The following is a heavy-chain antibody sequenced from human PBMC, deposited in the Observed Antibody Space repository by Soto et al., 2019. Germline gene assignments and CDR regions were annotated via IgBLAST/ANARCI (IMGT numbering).Heavy chain of an antibody. V-gene: IGHV4-34*01. CDR1: GGSFSGYY. D-gene: IGHD6-6*01. CDR2: IHHSGST. CDR3: ASVPLDY. J-gene: IGHJ4*02. Sequence: PSETLSLTCAVYGGSFSGYYWNWIRQPPGKGLEWIGEIHHSGSTKYNPSLKSRVTISVDTSKNQFSLKLSSVTAADTAVYYCASVPLDYWGQGTLVTVSS.